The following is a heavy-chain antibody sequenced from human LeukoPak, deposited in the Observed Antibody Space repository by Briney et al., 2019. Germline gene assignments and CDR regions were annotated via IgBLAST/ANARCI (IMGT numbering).Heavy chain of an antibody. V-gene: IGHV3-30*03. Sequence: QPGRSLRLSCAASRFTFSSYGMHWVRQAPGKGLEWVAVISHDGSNKYYADSVKGRFTISRDNSKNTPYLQMNSLRAEDTAVYYCAREAGGYDFDYWGQGTLVTVSS. CDR2: ISHDGSNK. J-gene: IGHJ4*02. CDR1: RFTFSSYG. CDR3: AREAGGYDFDY. D-gene: IGHD5-18*01.